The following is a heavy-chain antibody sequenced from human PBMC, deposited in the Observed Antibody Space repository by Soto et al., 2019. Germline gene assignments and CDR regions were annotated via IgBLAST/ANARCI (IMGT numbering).Heavy chain of an antibody. J-gene: IGHJ4*01. CDR2: INPSGGST. V-gene: IGHV1-46*01. CDR1: GYTFTSYY. CDR3: ATDSYITIVIVRFDY. D-gene: IGHD3-22*01. Sequence: ASVKVSCKASGYTFTSYYMHWVRQAPGQGLEWMGIINPSGGSTSYAQKFQGRVTMTRDTSTSTVYMELSSLRSEETAVYYCATDSYITIVIVRFDYWGHGTLVTVSS.